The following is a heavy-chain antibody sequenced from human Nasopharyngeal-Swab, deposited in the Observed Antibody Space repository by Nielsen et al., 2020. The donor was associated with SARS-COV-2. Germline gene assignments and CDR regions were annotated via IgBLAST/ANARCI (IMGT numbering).Heavy chain of an antibody. V-gene: IGHV3-33*01. CDR1: GFTFSSYG. Sequence: GESLKISCAASGFTFSSYGMHWVRQAPGKGLEWVAVIWCDGSNKYYADSVKGRFTISRDNSKNTLYLQMNSLRAEDTAVYYCARDPGYDSSGDDYWGQGTLVTVSS. CDR2: IWCDGSNK. CDR3: ARDPGYDSSGDDY. J-gene: IGHJ4*02. D-gene: IGHD3-22*01.